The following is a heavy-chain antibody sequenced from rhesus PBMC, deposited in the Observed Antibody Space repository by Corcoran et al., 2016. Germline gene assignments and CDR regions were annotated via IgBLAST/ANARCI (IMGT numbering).Heavy chain of an antibody. V-gene: IGHV4S9*01. Sequence: QVQLQESGPGLVKPSETLSLSCAVSGGSISDSYSWNWIRQPPGKGLEWFGNIYGNSSNTYYNPALKRRVNISKDTSKNQFFLKLSSETAADTAVYYCARAAELGYFDIWGPGTPITISS. CDR2: IYGNSSNT. J-gene: IGHJ2*01. CDR1: GGSISDSYS. CDR3: ARAAELGYFDI. D-gene: IGHD7-45*01.